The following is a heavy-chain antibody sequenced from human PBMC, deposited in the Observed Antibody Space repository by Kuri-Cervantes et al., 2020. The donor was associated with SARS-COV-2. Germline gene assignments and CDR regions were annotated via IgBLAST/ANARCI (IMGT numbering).Heavy chain of an antibody. V-gene: IGHV3-30-3*01. CDR3: ARDNQHAFDY. J-gene: IGHJ4*02. Sequence: GESLKISCAASGFTFSGSAMHWVRQAPGKGLEWVAVISYDGSNKYYADSVKGRFTISRDNAKNSLYLQMNSLRAEDTAVYYCARDNQHAFDYWGQGTLVTVSS. CDR2: ISYDGSNK. CDR1: GFTFSGSA.